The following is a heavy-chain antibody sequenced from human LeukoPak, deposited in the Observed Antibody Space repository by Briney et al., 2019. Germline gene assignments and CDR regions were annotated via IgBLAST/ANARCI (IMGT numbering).Heavy chain of an antibody. CDR3: AKDLGRRPHYIGMDV. Sequence: PGGSLRLSCAASGFTFDDYALHWVRLPPGKGLEWVSGINWNSGSIGYADSLKGRFTISRDNAKNSLYLQINSLRAEDTALYYCAKDLGRRPHYIGMDVWGQGTTVTVSS. CDR1: GFTFDDYA. V-gene: IGHV3-9*01. CDR2: INWNSGSI. J-gene: IGHJ6*02.